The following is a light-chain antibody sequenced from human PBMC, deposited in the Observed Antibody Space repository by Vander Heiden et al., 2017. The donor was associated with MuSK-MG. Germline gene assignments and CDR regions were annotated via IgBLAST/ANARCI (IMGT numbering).Light chain of an antibody. Sequence: GDRFTITCPPSQCITSASAWYQQKPGKAPKLLIYDASSLESGVPSRFRGSGSGTDFTLTISSLQLEDFATYYCQQVNSYPRTFGGGTKVEIK. CDR2: DAS. V-gene: IGKV1-13*02. CDR3: QQVNSYPRT. J-gene: IGKJ4*01. CDR1: QCITSA.